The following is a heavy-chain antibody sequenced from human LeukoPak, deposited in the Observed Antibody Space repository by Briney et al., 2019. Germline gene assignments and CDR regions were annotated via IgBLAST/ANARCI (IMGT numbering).Heavy chain of an antibody. Sequence: GGSLRLSCAASGFTFSSYGMNWVRQAPGKGLEWVSSISSSSSYIYYADSVKGRFTISRDNAKNSLYLQMNSLRAEDTAVYYCATPRSPAALFFDYWGQGTLVTVSS. V-gene: IGHV3-21*04. CDR3: ATPRSPAALFFDY. J-gene: IGHJ4*02. CDR2: ISSSSSYI. D-gene: IGHD2-2*01. CDR1: GFTFSSYG.